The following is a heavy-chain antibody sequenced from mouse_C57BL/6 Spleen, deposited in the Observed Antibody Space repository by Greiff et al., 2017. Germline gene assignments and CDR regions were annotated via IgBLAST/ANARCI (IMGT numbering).Heavy chain of an antibody. Sequence: EVQRVESGGGLVQPKASLKLSCAASGFSFNTYAMNWVRQAPGKGLEWVARIRSKSNNYATYYVDSVKDRFTISRDDSESMLYLQMNNLKTEDTAMYYCVRHTYYFDYWGQGTTLTVSS. J-gene: IGHJ2*01. CDR1: GFSFNTYA. V-gene: IGHV10-1*01. CDR2: IRSKSNNYAT. CDR3: VRHTYYFDY.